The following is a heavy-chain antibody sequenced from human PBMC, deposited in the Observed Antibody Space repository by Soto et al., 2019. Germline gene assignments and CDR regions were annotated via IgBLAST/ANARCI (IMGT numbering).Heavy chain of an antibody. V-gene: IGHV1-18*01. CDR2: ISAYNGNT. D-gene: IGHD3-3*01. Sequence: GASVKVSCKASGYTFTSYGISWVRQAPGQGLEWMGWISAYNGNTNYAQKLQGRVTMTTDTSTSTAYMELRSLRSDDTAVYYCASFDTFGVDTMTFDYWGQVTLVTVSS. J-gene: IGHJ4*02. CDR1: GYTFTSYG. CDR3: ASFDTFGVDTMTFDY.